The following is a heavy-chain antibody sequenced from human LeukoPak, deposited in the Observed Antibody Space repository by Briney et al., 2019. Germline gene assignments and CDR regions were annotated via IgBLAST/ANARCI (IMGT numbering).Heavy chain of an antibody. V-gene: IGHV1-69*13. J-gene: IGHJ6*03. Sequence: ASVKVSCKASRGTFSSYAISWVRQAPGQGLEWMGGIIPIFGTANYAQKFQGRVTITADESTSTAYMELSSLRSEDTAVYYCARDWGPGWFPNFDYMDVWGKGTTVTVSS. CDR3: ARDWGPGWFPNFDYMDV. CDR1: RGTFSSYA. CDR2: IIPIFGTA. D-gene: IGHD6-19*01.